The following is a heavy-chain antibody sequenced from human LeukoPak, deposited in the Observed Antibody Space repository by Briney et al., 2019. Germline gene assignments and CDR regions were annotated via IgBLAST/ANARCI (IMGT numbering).Heavy chain of an antibody. Sequence: QAGGSLRLSCAASGFTFSSYGMHWVRQAPGKGLEWVAVIWYDGSNKYYADSVKGRFTISRDNSKNTLYLQMNSLRAEDTAVYYCARDSGESYWDAFDIWGQGTMVTVSS. V-gene: IGHV3-33*01. D-gene: IGHD1-26*01. J-gene: IGHJ3*02. CDR3: ARDSGESYWDAFDI. CDR1: GFTFSSYG. CDR2: IWYDGSNK.